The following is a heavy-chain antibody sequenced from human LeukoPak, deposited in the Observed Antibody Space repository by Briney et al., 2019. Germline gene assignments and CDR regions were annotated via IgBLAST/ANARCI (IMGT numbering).Heavy chain of an antibody. CDR2: IIPIFGTA. V-gene: IGHV1-69*05. Sequence: SVKVSCKASGGTFSSYAISWVRQAPGQGLEWMGGIIPIFGTANYAQKFQGRVTITTDESTSTAYMELSSLRSEDTAVDYCARSLRKQQLAYYYYYMDVWGKGTTVTVSS. D-gene: IGHD6-13*01. J-gene: IGHJ6*03. CDR1: GGTFSSYA. CDR3: ARSLRKQQLAYYYYYMDV.